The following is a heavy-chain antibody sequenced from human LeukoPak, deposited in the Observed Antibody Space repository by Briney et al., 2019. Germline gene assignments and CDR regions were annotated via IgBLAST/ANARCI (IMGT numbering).Heavy chain of an antibody. CDR2: MNPNSGNT. D-gene: IGHD3-22*01. Sequence: GASVKVSCKASGYTFTSYDINWVRQATGQGLEWMGWMNPNSGNTGYAQKFQGRVTITRNTSISTAYMELSSLRSEDTAVYYCARTVGYYYDSSGYQTYYYYYMDVWGKGTTVTVSS. CDR1: GYTFTSYD. CDR3: ARTVGYYYDSSGYQTYYYYYMDV. J-gene: IGHJ6*03. V-gene: IGHV1-8*03.